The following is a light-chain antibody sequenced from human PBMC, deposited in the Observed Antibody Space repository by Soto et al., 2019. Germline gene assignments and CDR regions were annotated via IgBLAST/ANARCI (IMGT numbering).Light chain of an antibody. J-gene: IGLJ2*01. Sequence: QSALTQPASVSGSPGQSITISCTGTSSDVGSYNFVSWYQHHAGTAPKLMIYEVSNRPSGVSNRFSGSKSGNTASLTISGLQAEDEADYYCSSYTSSFTVVFGGGTKLTVL. CDR1: SSDVGSYNF. CDR2: EVS. V-gene: IGLV2-14*01. CDR3: SSYTSSFTVV.